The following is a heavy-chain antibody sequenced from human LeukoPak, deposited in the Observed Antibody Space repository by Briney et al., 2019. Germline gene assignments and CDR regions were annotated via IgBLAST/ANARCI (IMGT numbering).Heavy chain of an antibody. CDR3: AVGFILTGYPYYFDY. CDR2: MYHSGST. V-gene: IGHV4-38-2*01. CDR1: GYSISSGYY. Sequence: SETLSLTCSVSGYSISSGYYWGWIRQPPGKGLEWIGRMYHSGSTYYNPSLKSRVTISVDTSKNQFSLKLSSVTAADTAVYYCAVGFILTGYPYYFDYWGQGTLVTVSS. J-gene: IGHJ4*02. D-gene: IGHD3-9*01.